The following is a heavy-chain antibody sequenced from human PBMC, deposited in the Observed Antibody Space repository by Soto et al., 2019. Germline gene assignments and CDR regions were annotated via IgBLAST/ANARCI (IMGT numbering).Heavy chain of an antibody. Sequence: QVQLVESGGGVVQPGRSLRLSCAASGFTFSSYGMHWVRQAPGKGLEWVAVISYDGSNKYYADSVKGPFTISRENSKNTLYVQMNSLRAEDTAVYYYAKDRWRVVVADPLDYWGQGALGTISS. CDR1: GFTFSSYG. CDR3: AKDRWRVVVADPLDY. D-gene: IGHD2-15*01. CDR2: ISYDGSNK. V-gene: IGHV3-30*18. J-gene: IGHJ4*02.